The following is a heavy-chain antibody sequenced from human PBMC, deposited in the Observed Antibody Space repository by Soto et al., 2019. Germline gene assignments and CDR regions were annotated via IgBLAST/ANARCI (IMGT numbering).Heavy chain of an antibody. CDR2: ISAFKGYT. V-gene: IGHV1-18*01. Sequence: QVQLVQSGPEVKKPGASVKLSCKASGYIFTSYGIGWVRKAPGQGLEWMGWISAFKGYTKYPQRLQGRVTMTTDTPTSTAYMELRSRRSDDTAVYYCARVDDYYDSSCHYFTFFNYWGQVSLVTVSS. CDR3: ARVDDYYDSSCHYFTFFNY. J-gene: IGHJ4*02. CDR1: GYIFTSYG. D-gene: IGHD3-22*01.